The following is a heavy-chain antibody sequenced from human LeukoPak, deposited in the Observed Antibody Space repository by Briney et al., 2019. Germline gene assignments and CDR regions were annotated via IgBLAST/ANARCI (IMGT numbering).Heavy chain of an antibody. J-gene: IGHJ4*02. Sequence: PSETLSLTCTVSGYSISSGYYWGWIRQPPGKGLEWIGSIYHSGSTYYNPSLKSRVTISVDTSKNQFSLKLSSVTAADTAVYYCARETGSSGYYGLWNYWGQGTLVTVSS. CDR3: ARETGSSGYYGLWNY. D-gene: IGHD3-22*01. V-gene: IGHV4-38-2*02. CDR2: IYHSGST. CDR1: GYSISSGYY.